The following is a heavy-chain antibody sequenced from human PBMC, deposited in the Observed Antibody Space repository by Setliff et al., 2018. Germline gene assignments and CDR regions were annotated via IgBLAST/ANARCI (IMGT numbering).Heavy chain of an antibody. V-gene: IGHV4-59*01. Sequence: SETLSLTCTVSGGSISSYYWSWIRQPPGKGLEWIGYIDYSGSTNYNPSLKSRVTISLDTSKNQFSLRLSSVTAADTAVYYCARDGLGAFSLRSMDVWGKGTTVTVSS. CDR3: ARDGLGAFSLRSMDV. CDR2: IDYSGST. J-gene: IGHJ6*04. D-gene: IGHD3-3*02. CDR1: GGSISSYY.